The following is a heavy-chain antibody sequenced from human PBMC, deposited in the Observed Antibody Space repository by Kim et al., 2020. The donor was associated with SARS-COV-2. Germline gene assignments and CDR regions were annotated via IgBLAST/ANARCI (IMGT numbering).Heavy chain of an antibody. D-gene: IGHD2-21*02. CDR3: ARDLGRPSLLAYCGGDCSTGPDY. Sequence: GGSLRLSCAASGFTFSSYAMHWVRQAPGKGLEWVAVISYDGSNKYYADSVKGRFTISRDNSKNTLYLQMNSLRAEDTAVYYCARDLGRPSLLAYCGGDCSTGPDYWGQGTLVTVSS. CDR1: GFTFSSYA. CDR2: ISYDGSNK. J-gene: IGHJ4*02. V-gene: IGHV3-30*04.